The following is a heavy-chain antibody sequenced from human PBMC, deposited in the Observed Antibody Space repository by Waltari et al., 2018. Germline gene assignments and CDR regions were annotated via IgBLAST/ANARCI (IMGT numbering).Heavy chain of an antibody. CDR2: NYHCGST. J-gene: IGHJ4*02. V-gene: IGHV4-38-2*01. D-gene: IGHD2-2*01. CDR1: GYSISSGYY. Sequence: QVQLQESGPGLVKPSETLSLTCAVSGYSISSGYYWGWIRQPPGKGMAWIGSNYHCGSTYYNPSLKSRVTISVDTSKNQFSLKLSSVTAADTAVYYCARIYCSSTSCYCLDWGQGTLVTVSS. CDR3: ARIYCSSTSCYCLD.